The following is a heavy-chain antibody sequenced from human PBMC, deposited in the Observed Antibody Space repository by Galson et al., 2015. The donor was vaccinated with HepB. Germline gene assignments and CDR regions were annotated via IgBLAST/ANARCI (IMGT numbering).Heavy chain of an antibody. CDR2: INPNTGGT. Sequence: SVKVSCKASGYIFNNYYIHWVRQAPGQGLEWMGWINPNTGGTNYAQKFQGRVTMTRDTSITTAYMELSRLKSDDTAVYYCARAVRYFDWLGDSWGQGTLVTVSS. CDR1: GYIFNNYY. V-gene: IGHV1-2*02. J-gene: IGHJ4*02. CDR3: ARAVRYFDWLGDS. D-gene: IGHD3-9*01.